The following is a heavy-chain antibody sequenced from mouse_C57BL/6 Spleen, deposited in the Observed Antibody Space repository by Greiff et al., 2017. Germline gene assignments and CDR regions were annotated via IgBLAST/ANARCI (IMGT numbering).Heavy chain of an antibody. Sequence: QVQLQQSGPGLVAPSQSLSITCTVSGFSLTSYAISWVRQPPGTGLEWLGVIWTGGGTHYNSALKTRLSISKDNSKSQVFLKMNSLQTDDTARYYCARMGYGSSYEDYFDDWGQGTTLTVSS. V-gene: IGHV2-9-1*01. CDR2: IWTGGGT. CDR3: ARMGYGSSYEDYFDD. J-gene: IGHJ2*01. D-gene: IGHD1-1*01. CDR1: GFSLTSYA.